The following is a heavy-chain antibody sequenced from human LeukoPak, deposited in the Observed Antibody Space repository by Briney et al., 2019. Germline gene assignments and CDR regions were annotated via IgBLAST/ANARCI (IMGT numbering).Heavy chain of an antibody. J-gene: IGHJ4*02. V-gene: IGHV3-30*18. CDR1: GFTFSSYG. CDR3: AKEDTAMVTLDY. CDR2: ISYDGSNK. D-gene: IGHD5-18*01. Sequence: PGRSLRLSCAASGFTFSSYGMHWVRQAPGKGLEWVAVISYDGSNKYYADSVKGRFTISRDNSKNTLYLQMNSLRAEDTAVYYCAKEDTAMVTLDYWGQGTLVTVSS.